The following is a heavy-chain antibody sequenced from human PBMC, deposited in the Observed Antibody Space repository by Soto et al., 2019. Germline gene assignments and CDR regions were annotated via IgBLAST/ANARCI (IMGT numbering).Heavy chain of an antibody. D-gene: IGHD3-10*01. CDR1: GGSISSYY. Sequence: PSETLSLTCTVSGGSISSYYWSWIRQPPGKGLEWIGYIYYSGSTNYNPSLKSRVTISVDTSKNQFSLKLSSVTAADTAVYYCAGHTSQLLWFGESLEDYWGQGTLVTVSS. V-gene: IGHV4-59*08. CDR2: IYYSGST. J-gene: IGHJ4*02. CDR3: AGHTSQLLWFGESLEDY.